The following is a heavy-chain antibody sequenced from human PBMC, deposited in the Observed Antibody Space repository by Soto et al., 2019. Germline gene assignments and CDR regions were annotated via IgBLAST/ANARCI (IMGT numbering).Heavy chain of an antibody. V-gene: IGHV3-23*01. Sequence: PGGSLRLSCAASGFTFSSYAMSWVLQAPGKGLEWVSAISGSGGSTYYADSVEGRFTISRDNSKNTLYLQMNSLRAEDTAVYYCAKDPPGYDFWSGYPIGPLYYSGRDVRGQGTTVTVSS. J-gene: IGHJ6*02. CDR3: AKDPPGYDFWSGYPIGPLYYSGRDV. CDR2: ISGSGGST. CDR1: GFTFSSYA. D-gene: IGHD3-3*01.